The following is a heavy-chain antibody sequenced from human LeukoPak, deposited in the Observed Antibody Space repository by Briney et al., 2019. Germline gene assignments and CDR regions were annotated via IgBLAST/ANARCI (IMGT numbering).Heavy chain of an antibody. Sequence: GGSLRLSCAASGFTFSSHWMNWVRQAPGKGLEWVANIKEDGSEKYYVDSVKGRFTISRDNAKNSLCLQMNSLRAEDTAVYYCARARTMIVVEPYFDYWGQGTLVTVSS. D-gene: IGHD3-22*01. J-gene: IGHJ4*02. CDR3: ARARTMIVVEPYFDY. CDR1: GFTFSSHW. V-gene: IGHV3-7*02. CDR2: IKEDGSEK.